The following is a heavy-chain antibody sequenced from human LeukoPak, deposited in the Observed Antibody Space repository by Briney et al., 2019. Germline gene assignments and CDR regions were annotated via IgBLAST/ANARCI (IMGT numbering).Heavy chain of an antibody. V-gene: IGHV4-34*01. Sequence: PSETLSLTCAVYGGSFSGYYWSWIRLPPGKGLEWIGEINHSGSTNYNPSLKSRVTISVDTSKNQFSLKLSSVTAADTAVYYCARSPQGTMIVVVITFDYWGQGTLVTVSS. CDR1: GGSFSGYY. J-gene: IGHJ4*02. CDR3: ARSPQGTMIVVVITFDY. CDR2: INHSGST. D-gene: IGHD3-22*01.